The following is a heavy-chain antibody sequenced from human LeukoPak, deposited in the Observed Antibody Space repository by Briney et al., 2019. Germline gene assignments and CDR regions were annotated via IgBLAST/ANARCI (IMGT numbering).Heavy chain of an antibody. J-gene: IGHJ6*03. CDR3: ARGPTRGNFWSGYYYYYMDV. D-gene: IGHD3-3*01. V-gene: IGHV1-69*04. CDR1: GGTFSSYA. Sequence: SVKVSCKASGGTFSSYAISWVRQAPGQGLEWMGRIIPILGIANYAQKFQGRVTITVDKSTSTAYMELSSLRSEDTAVYYCARGPTRGNFWSGYYYYYMDVWGKGTTVTVSS. CDR2: IIPILGIA.